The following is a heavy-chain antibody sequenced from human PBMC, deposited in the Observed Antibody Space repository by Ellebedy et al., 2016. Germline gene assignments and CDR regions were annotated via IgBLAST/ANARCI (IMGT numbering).Heavy chain of an antibody. CDR3: ARDIRGGWYKGDAFDI. CDR2: IYTSGST. Sequence: SETLSLTXTVSGDSIISGSYYWSWIRQPAGKGLEWIGRIYTSGSTDYNPSLKSRVTMSVDTSKNQFSLKLSSVTAADTAVYYCARDIRGGWYKGDAFDIWGQGTMVTVSS. V-gene: IGHV4-61*02. J-gene: IGHJ3*02. CDR1: GDSIISGSYY. D-gene: IGHD6-19*01.